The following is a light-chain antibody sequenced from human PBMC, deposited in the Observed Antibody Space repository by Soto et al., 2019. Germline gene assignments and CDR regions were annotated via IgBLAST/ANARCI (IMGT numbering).Light chain of an antibody. CDR2: GAS. CDR1: QSVSSSF. V-gene: IGKV3-20*01. CDR3: QQYGGSPES. J-gene: IGKJ3*01. Sequence: EIALTQSPGTLSLSPGDRATLSCRTSQSVSSSFLAWYQQKPGQAPRLLIYGASSRATGIPDRFSGSGSGTDFTLTISGLEPEDFAVYYCQQYGGSPESFGPGTKVEIK.